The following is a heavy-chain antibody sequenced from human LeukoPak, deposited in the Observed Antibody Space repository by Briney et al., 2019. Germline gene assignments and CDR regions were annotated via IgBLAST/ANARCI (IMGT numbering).Heavy chain of an antibody. CDR2: INPSTGGT. D-gene: IGHD2-2*01. CDR1: GYTFTAYY. CDR3: ARDRSAIVDY. J-gene: IGHJ4*02. Sequence: ASLKVSCKASGYTFTAYYLHWVRQAPGQGLEWMGWINPSTGGTNYAQKFQGRVTMTRDTSINTAYMELSSLRSDDTAVYYCARDRSAIVDYWGQGTLVTVSS. V-gene: IGHV1-2*02.